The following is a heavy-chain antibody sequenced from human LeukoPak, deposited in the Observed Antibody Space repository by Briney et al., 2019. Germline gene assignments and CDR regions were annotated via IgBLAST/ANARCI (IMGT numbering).Heavy chain of an antibody. CDR2: IYYSGST. V-gene: IGHV4-39*01. D-gene: IGHD3-22*01. CDR1: GGSISSSSYY. CDR3: AYYRFSYFDY. Sequence: SETLSLTCTVSGGSISSSSYYWGWIRQPPGKGLEWIGSIYYSGSTYYNPSLKSRVTISVDTSKNQFSLKLSSETAADTAVYYCAYYRFSYFDYWGQGTLVTGSP. J-gene: IGHJ4*02.